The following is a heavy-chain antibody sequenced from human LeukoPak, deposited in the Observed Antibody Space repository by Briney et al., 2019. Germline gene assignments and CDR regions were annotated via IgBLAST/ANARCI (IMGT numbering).Heavy chain of an antibody. D-gene: IGHD5-12*01. CDR2: ISSSGFTI. CDR3: ARLGDKDVDIVATIEWGFDY. V-gene: IGHV3-48*03. Sequence: GGSLRLSCATSGFTFSSYEMNWVRQAPGKGLEWVSYISSSGFTIYYADSVKGRFTISRDNARNSLFLQMNSLRAEHTAVYYCARLGDKDVDIVATIEWGFDYWGQGALVTVSS. CDR1: GFTFSSYE. J-gene: IGHJ4*02.